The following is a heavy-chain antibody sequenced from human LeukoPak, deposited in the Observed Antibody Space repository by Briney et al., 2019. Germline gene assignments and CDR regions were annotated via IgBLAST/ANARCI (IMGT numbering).Heavy chain of an antibody. CDR1: GYSFTNYW. J-gene: IGHJ4*02. CDR2: IYPGDSDT. CDR3: VRGITMTEDDY. Sequence: GESLKISCKGSGYSFTNYWIGWVRQMPGKGLEWMGIIYPGDSDTRYSPSFQGQVTISADKSISTAYLQWSSLKAPDTAMYYCVRGITMTEDDYWGQGTLVTVSS. V-gene: IGHV5-51*01. D-gene: IGHD3-22*01.